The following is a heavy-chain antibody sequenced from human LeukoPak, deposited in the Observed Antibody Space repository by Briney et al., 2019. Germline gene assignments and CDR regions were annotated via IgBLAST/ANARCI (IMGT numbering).Heavy chain of an antibody. CDR2: IYHSGST. CDR3: ARDVNPYYYGSGRNGKAFDI. V-gene: IGHV4-4*02. D-gene: IGHD3-10*01. Sequence: SETLSLTCAVSGGSISSSNWWSGVRQPPGKGLEWIGEIYHSGSTNYNPSLKSRVTISVDKSKNQFSLRLSSVTAADTAVYYCARDVNPYYYGSGRNGKAFDIWGQGTMVTVSS. CDR1: GGSISSSNW. J-gene: IGHJ3*02.